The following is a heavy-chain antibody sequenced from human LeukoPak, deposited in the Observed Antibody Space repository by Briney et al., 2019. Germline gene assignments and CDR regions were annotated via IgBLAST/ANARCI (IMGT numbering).Heavy chain of an antibody. CDR1: GFTFSGYY. CDR3: ARTYSSGWPDY. CDR2: ISSSGSTI. D-gene: IGHD6-19*01. Sequence: PGGSLRLSCAATGFTFSGYYMSWIRQAPGKGLEWVSYISSSGSTIYYADSVKGRFTISRDNAKNSLYLQMNSLRAEDTAVYYCARTYSSGWPDYWGQGTLVTVSS. J-gene: IGHJ4*02. V-gene: IGHV3-11*01.